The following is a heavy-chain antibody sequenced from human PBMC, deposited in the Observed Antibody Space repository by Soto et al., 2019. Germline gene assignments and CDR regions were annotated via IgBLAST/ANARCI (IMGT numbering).Heavy chain of an antibody. CDR3: ASEPYYYDGSGLGYFQD. CDR1: GGSISSGDYS. J-gene: IGHJ1*01. CDR2: IYHSGTT. V-gene: IGHV4-30-2*01. D-gene: IGHD3-22*01. Sequence: QLRLQESGSGLVKPSQTLSLTCAVSGGSISSGDYSWSWIRQPPGKGLEWIGHIYHSGTTNYNPSLKSLVTMSVDRSKNQFSLNLISVTAADTAVYYCASEPYYYDGSGLGYFQDWGQGTLVSVSS.